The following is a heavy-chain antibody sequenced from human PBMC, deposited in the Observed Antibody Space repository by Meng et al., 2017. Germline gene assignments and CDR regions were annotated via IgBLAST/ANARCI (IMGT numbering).Heavy chain of an antibody. CDR2: ISWDGGST. CDR3: AREVHDYGDYVFPLSSYFDL. Sequence: GGSLRLSCAASGFTFDDYTMHWVRQAPGKGLEWVSLISWDGGSTYYADSVKGRFTISRDNAKNSLYLQMNSLRAEDTAVYYCAREVHDYGDYVFPLSSYFDLWGRGTLVTVSS. CDR1: GFTFDDYT. J-gene: IGHJ2*01. V-gene: IGHV3-43*01. D-gene: IGHD4-17*01.